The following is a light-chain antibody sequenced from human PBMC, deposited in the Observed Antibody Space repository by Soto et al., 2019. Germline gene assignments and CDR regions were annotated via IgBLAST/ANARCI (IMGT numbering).Light chain of an antibody. CDR3: AAWDDRLNGHV. V-gene: IGLV1-44*01. CDR2: SNN. J-gene: IGLJ1*01. CDR1: SSNIGSTA. Sequence: QSVLTQPPSASGTPGQRVTISCSGSSSNIGSTAVNWYQQLPGTAPKLLIYSNNHRPSGVPDRFSGSKSGTSASLAISGLQSEDEADDYCAAWDDRLNGHVFGTGTKVTVL.